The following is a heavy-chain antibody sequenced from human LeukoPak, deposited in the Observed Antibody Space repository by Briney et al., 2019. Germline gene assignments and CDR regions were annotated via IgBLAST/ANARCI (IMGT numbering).Heavy chain of an antibody. V-gene: IGHV3-48*02. D-gene: IGHD3-10*01. CDR3: TRDLVEYVSGRYHYHGMDV. Sequence: PGGSLRLSCVASGFTFSSFSLNWVRQAPGKGLEWVSYISWSSNTMDYADSVQGRFTIPRENAKNSLYLQMNSLRDEDTAVYYCTRDLVEYVSGRYHYHGMDVWGQGTTVTVSS. J-gene: IGHJ6*02. CDR2: ISWSSNTM. CDR1: GFTFSSFS.